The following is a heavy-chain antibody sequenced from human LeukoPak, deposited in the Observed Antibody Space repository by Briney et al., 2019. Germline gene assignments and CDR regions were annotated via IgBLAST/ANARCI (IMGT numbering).Heavy chain of an antibody. Sequence: GGSLRLSCAASGFTFSSYSMNWVRQAPGKGLEWVSYISSSSSTIYYADSVKGRFTISRDNAKNSLYLQMNSLRAEDTAVYYCARDEYYYDSSGYSDGAFDIWGQGTMVTVSS. CDR3: ARDEYYYDSSGYSDGAFDI. D-gene: IGHD3-22*01. CDR1: GFTFSSYS. CDR2: ISSSSSTI. V-gene: IGHV3-48*01. J-gene: IGHJ3*02.